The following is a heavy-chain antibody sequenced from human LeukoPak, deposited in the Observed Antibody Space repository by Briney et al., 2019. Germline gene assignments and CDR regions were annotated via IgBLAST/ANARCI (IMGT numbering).Heavy chain of an antibody. D-gene: IGHD1-1*01. V-gene: IGHV4-34*01. CDR2: INHSGST. CDR3: ARTTSSPRAPHDAFDI. CDR1: GGSFSGYY. J-gene: IGHJ3*02. Sequence: SETLSLTCAVYGGSFSGYYWGWIRQPPGKGLEWIGEINHSGSTYYNPSLKSRVTISVDTSKNQFSLKLSSVTAADTAVYYCARTTSSPRAPHDAFDIWGQGTMVTVSS.